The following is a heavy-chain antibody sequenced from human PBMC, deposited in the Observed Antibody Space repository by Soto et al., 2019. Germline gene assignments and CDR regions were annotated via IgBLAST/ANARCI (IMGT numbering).Heavy chain of an antibody. V-gene: IGHV4-30-4*01. CDR3: ARAFDCSGGSCYSGYYFDY. D-gene: IGHD2-15*01. J-gene: IGHJ4*02. CDR2: IYYSGST. CDR1: GGSLSSGDYY. Sequence: LSLPCTVSGGSLSSGDYYWSWIRQPPGKGLEWIGYIYYSGSTYYNPSLKSRVTISVDTSKNQFSLKLSSVTAADTAVYYCARAFDCSGGSCYSGYYFDYWGQGTLVTVSS.